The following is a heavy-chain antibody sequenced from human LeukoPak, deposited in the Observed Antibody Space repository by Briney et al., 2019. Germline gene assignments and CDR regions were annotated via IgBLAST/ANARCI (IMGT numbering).Heavy chain of an antibody. CDR1: GFTLSSNY. D-gene: IGHD6-19*01. CDR3: ARDRVAGTDY. J-gene: IGHJ4*02. Sequence: GGSLRLSCAASGFTLSSNYMSWVRQAPGKGLEWVSVIYSDGSTYYADSVKGRFTISRDNSKNTLYLQMNSLRAEDTAVYYCARDRVAGTDYWRQGTLVTVSS. CDR2: IYSDGST. V-gene: IGHV3-53*01.